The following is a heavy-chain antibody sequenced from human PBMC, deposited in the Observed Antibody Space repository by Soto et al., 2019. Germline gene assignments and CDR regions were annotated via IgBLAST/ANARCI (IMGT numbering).Heavy chain of an antibody. CDR2: IIPIFGTA. J-gene: IGHJ4*02. CDR1: GGTFSSYA. V-gene: IGHV1-69*13. CDR3: ARGGSTIYYVLDY. Sequence: SVKVSCKASGGTFSSYAISWVRQAPGQGLEWMGGIIPIFGTANYAQKFQGRVTITADESTSTAYMELSSLRSEDTAVYYCARGGSTIYYVLDYWGQGTLVTVSS. D-gene: IGHD3-10*02.